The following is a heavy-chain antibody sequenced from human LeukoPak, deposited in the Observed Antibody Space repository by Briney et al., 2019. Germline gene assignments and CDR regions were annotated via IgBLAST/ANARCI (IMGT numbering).Heavy chain of an antibody. CDR1: GFTFSTHG. D-gene: IGHD3-22*01. V-gene: IGHV3-NL1*01. Sequence: GGTLRLSCVGSGFTFSTHGMNWVRQAPGKGLEWVSGIGGSGIGHSTHYADSVKGRFTISRDNSKNTLYLQMNSLRAEDTAVYYCAKDSSVYYYDSRNLDYWGQGTLVTVSS. J-gene: IGHJ4*02. CDR2: IGGSGIGHST. CDR3: AKDSSVYYYDSRNLDY.